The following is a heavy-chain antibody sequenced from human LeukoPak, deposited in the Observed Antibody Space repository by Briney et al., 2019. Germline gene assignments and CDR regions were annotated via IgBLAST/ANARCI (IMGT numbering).Heavy chain of an antibody. J-gene: IGHJ3*02. CDR3: ASPHRDSSGWRDAFDN. V-gene: IGHV4-59*08. Sequence: SETLSLTCTVSGGSISSYYWSWIRQPPGRGLEWIGYIYYCGSTNYNPSLKSRVTISVDTSKNQFSLKLSSVTAADTAVYYCASPHRDSSGWRDAFDNWGQGTMVTVSS. CDR2: IYYCGST. D-gene: IGHD6-19*01. CDR1: GGSISSYY.